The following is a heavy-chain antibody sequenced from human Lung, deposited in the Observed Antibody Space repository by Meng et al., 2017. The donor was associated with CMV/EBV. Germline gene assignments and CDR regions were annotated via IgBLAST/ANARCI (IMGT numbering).Heavy chain of an antibody. Sequence: SGXXLVXPTQTLTLTCTFSGFSLSTSGVGVGWIRQPPGKALEWLALIYWNDDKRYSPSLKSRLTITKDTSKNQVVLTMTNMDPVDTATYYCAHSGLVVPAVRYWYLDLXGRGXLVTVSS. J-gene: IGHJ2*01. CDR2: IYWNDDK. D-gene: IGHD2-2*01. CDR1: GFSLSTSGVG. CDR3: AHSGLVVPAVRYWYLDL. V-gene: IGHV2-5*01.